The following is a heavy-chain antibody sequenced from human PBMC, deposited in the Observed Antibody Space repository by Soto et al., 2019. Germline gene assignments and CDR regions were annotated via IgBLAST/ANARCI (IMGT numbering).Heavy chain of an antibody. CDR1: GLTFSDYA. D-gene: IGHD2-2*01. CDR3: TKYTYTSRYSYFGMDV. Sequence: GGSLRLSCTASGLTFSDYAISWSRQAPGKGLEWVGVIRSKAYGETADYAASVKGRFTTLRDDSKSIAYLQMNSLQSEDTGVYYCTKYTYTSRYSYFGMDVWGHGTTGTVSS. J-gene: IGHJ6*02. V-gene: IGHV3-49*03. CDR2: IRSKAYGETA.